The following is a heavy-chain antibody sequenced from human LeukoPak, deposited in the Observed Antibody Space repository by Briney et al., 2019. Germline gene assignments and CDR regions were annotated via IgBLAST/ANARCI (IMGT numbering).Heavy chain of an antibody. V-gene: IGHV5-51*01. J-gene: IGHJ3*02. CDR1: GYSFTSYW. D-gene: IGHD2-15*01. CDR2: IYPGDSDT. Sequence: GESLKISCKGSGYSFTSYWIGWVRQMPGKGLKWMGIIYPGDSDTRYSPSFQGQVTISADKSISTAYLQWSSLKASDTAMYYCARYCSGGSCYHRAGAFDIWGQGTMVTVSS. CDR3: ARYCSGGSCYHRAGAFDI.